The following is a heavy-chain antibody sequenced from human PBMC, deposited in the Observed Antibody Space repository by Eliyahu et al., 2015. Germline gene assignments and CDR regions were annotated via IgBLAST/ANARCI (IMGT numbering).Heavy chain of an antibody. D-gene: IGHD3-3*02. J-gene: IGHJ6*02. CDR2: MRIDGSTV. Sequence: EVELVESGGELVQPGGSLXLXCAASXIGLTNYWMHWVRQAPGKGLVWVSRMRIDGSTVHYADAVRGRFTISRDIVNNTVYLQMNDLRDEDTAVYYCATAPLSGYGLDVWGQGTTVTVSS. V-gene: IGHV3-74*01. CDR1: XIGLTNYW. CDR3: ATAPLSGYGLDV.